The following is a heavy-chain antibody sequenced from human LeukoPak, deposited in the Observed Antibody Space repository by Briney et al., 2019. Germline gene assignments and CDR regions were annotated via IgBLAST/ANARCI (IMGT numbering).Heavy chain of an antibody. CDR1: GFTFSSYW. J-gene: IGHJ4*02. Sequence: GGSLRPSCAASGFTFSSYWMHWVRQAPGKGLVWVSRINTDGSSTSYADSVKGRFTISRDNAKNTLYLQMNSLRAEDTAVYYCARELERPYYFDYWGQGTLVTVSS. CDR2: INTDGSST. CDR3: ARELERPYYFDY. D-gene: IGHD1-1*01. V-gene: IGHV3-74*01.